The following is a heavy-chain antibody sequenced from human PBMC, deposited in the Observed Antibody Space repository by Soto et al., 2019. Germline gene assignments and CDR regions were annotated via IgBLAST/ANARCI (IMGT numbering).Heavy chain of an antibody. Sequence: QITWKESGPTLVHPTQTLTLTCTFSGLSLSTSGVGVGWIRQPPGKALEWLAFIYWDDDKRYSPSLKSRLTITKDTSKNQGVLTMTNMDPGDTATYYCAHSPDTAMVPDFDYWGQGSLVTVSS. CDR1: GLSLSTSGVG. CDR2: IYWDDDK. D-gene: IGHD5-18*01. J-gene: IGHJ4*02. V-gene: IGHV2-5*02. CDR3: AHSPDTAMVPDFDY.